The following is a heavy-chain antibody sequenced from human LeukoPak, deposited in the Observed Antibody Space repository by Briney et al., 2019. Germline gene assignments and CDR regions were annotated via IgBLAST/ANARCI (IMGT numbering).Heavy chain of an antibody. CDR2: TSYNGTNK. CDR3: AREYMTKLGDYYYYMDV. D-gene: IGHD4-11*01. CDR1: GFNFSSYA. Sequence: GGSLRLSCAASGFNFSSYALHWVRQSPGKGLEWVAVTSYNGTNKYYTDSVKGRFTISRDNSKSTLYLQMNSLRVEDTAVYYCAREYMTKLGDYYYYMDVWGKGTTVTVSS. J-gene: IGHJ6*03. V-gene: IGHV3-30*04.